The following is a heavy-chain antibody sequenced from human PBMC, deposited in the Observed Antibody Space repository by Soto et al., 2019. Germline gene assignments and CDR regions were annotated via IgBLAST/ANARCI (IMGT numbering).Heavy chain of an antibody. D-gene: IGHD3-22*01. CDR2: IYYSGST. V-gene: IGHV4-59*01. Sequence: SETLSLTCTVSGGSFSSYYWSWIRQPPGKGLEWIGYIYYSGSTNYNPSLKSRVTISVDTSKNQFSLKLSSVTAADTAVYYCARGNYYDSSGYYHYWGQGTLVTVSS. CDR3: ARGNYYDSSGYYHY. J-gene: IGHJ4*02. CDR1: GGSFSSYY.